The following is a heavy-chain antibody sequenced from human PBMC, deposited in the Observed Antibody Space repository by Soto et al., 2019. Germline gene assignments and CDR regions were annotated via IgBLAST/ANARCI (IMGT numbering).Heavy chain of an antibody. D-gene: IGHD3-9*01. CDR1: GFTFSSYA. CDR3: ANPTLRYFDWLLSPFDY. Sequence: GGSLRLSCAASGFTFSSYAMSWVRQAPGKGLEWVSAISGSGGSTYYADSVKGRFTISRDNSKNTLYLQMNSLRAEDTAVYCCANPTLRYFDWLLSPFDYWGQGTLVTVSS. V-gene: IGHV3-23*01. CDR2: ISGSGGST. J-gene: IGHJ4*02.